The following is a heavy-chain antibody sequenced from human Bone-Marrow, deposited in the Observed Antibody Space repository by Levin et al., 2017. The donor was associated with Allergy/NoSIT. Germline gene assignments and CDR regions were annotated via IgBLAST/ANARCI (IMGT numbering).Heavy chain of an antibody. V-gene: IGHV4-39*01. D-gene: IGHD1-7*01. CDR1: GDSISSSSYY. J-gene: IGHJ3*01. CDR2: IYYSGTT. CDR3: ARWVVMTRFRGITRNDAFDR. Sequence: PSETLSLTCTVSGDSISSSSYYWGWIRQPPGRGLEWIANIYYSGTTYFNPSLKSRVYISMETSKNQFSLQLTSVTAADTARYYCARWVVMTRFRGITRNDAFDRWGQGTMVVVSS.